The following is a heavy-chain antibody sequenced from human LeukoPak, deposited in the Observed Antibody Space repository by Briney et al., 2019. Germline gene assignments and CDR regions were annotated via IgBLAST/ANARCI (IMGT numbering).Heavy chain of an antibody. CDR3: AKDEGTYYDLWSGYSAFDY. D-gene: IGHD3-3*01. CDR1: GFTFSNYG. Sequence: PGGSLRLSCAASGFTFSNYGMHWVRQAPGKGLEWVTFIRYDGSNKYYADSVKGRFTISRDNSKNTLYLQMNSLRAEDTALYYCAKDEGTYYDLWSGYSAFDYWGQGTLVTVSP. CDR2: IRYDGSNK. V-gene: IGHV3-30*02. J-gene: IGHJ4*02.